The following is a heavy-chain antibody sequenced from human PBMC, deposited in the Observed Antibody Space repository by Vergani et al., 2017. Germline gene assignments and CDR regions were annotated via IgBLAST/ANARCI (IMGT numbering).Heavy chain of an antibody. CDR1: GASVNSYY. Sequence: QVKLQESGPGLVKPSETLSLTCTVSGASVNSYYWSWIRQPPGKGLEWMGYVSFRGDTLYDPSVKGRMTISLNTSSNQFSLYLTSVTGADTAVYYCASSRIYDGAGRPDYWVQGTLVTVSS. D-gene: IGHD3-10*01. V-gene: IGHV4-59*02. CDR2: VSFRGDT. CDR3: ASSRIYDGAGRPDY. J-gene: IGHJ4*02.